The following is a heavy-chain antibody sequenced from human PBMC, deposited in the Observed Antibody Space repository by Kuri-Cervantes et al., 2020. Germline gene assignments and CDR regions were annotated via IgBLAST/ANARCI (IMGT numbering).Heavy chain of an antibody. CDR3: AKGVGQQLVYDY. J-gene: IGHJ4*02. CDR2: ISYDGSNK. D-gene: IGHD6-13*01. CDR1: GFTFSSYG. V-gene: IGHV3-30*18. Sequence: GGSLRLSCAASGFTFSSYGMHWVRQAPGKGLEWVAVISYDGSNKYYADSVKGRFTISRDDSKNTLYLQMNTLRAEDTAIYYCAKGVGQQLVYDYWGQGTLVTVSS.